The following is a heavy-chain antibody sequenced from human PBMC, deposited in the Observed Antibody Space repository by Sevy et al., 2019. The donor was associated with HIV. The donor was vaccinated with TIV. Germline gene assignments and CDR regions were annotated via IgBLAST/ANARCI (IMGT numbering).Heavy chain of an antibody. J-gene: IGHJ3*02. CDR3: AKDYYDSTGYYPMDAFDI. CDR1: GFTFRTYA. Sequence: GGSLRLSCAASGFTFRTYAMNWVHQAPGKELEWVSGISGSGGSTYYADSVKGRFTISRDNSKNTLYLQMNSLRAEDTAVYYCAKDYYDSTGYYPMDAFDIWGQGTMVTVSS. D-gene: IGHD3-22*01. CDR2: ISGSGGST. V-gene: IGHV3-23*01.